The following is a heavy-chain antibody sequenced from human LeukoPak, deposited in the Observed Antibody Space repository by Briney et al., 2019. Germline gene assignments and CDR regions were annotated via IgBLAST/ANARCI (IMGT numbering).Heavy chain of an antibody. CDR3: ASSPVYSSGSDY. CDR1: GYTFTSYY. V-gene: IGHV1-46*01. CDR2: INPTGTST. J-gene: IGHJ4*02. Sequence: GASVKVSCKASGYTFTSYYMHWVRQAPRQGLEWMGIINPTGTSTSYAQKFQGRVTMTRDLSTSTVYMELSSLRSEDTAVYYCASSPVYSSGSDYWGQGTLVTVSS. D-gene: IGHD6-19*01.